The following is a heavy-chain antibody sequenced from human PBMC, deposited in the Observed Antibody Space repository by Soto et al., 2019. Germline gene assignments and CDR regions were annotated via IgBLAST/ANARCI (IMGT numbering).Heavy chain of an antibody. V-gene: IGHV1-8*01. D-gene: IGHD6-13*01. CDR2: MNPNSGNT. J-gene: IGHJ6*02. CDR1: GYTFTSYD. Sequence: AAVQVSCKASGYTFTSYDINWVRQATGQGLEWMGWMNPNSGNTGYAQKFQGRVTMTRNTSISTAYMELSSLRSEDTAVYYCAKDIAAAGMGDYYYGMDVWGQGTTVTVYS. CDR3: AKDIAAAGMGDYYYGMDV.